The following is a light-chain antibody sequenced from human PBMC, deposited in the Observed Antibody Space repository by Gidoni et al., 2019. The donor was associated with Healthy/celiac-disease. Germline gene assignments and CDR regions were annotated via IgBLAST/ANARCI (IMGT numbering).Light chain of an antibody. V-gene: IGKV1-5*03. CDR1: QSISSW. CDR3: QQYNSYWT. CDR2: KAS. J-gene: IGKJ1*01. Sequence: DIQMTQSPSTLSSSVGDRVTITCRASQSISSWLAWYQQKPGKAPKLLIYKASSLESGVPSRFRGSGSGTEFTLTISSLQPDDFATYYCQQYNSYWTFXQXTKVEIK.